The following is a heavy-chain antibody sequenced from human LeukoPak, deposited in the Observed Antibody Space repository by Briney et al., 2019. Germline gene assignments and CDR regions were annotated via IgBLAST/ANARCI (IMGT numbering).Heavy chain of an antibody. CDR1: GGSISSYY. J-gene: IGHJ5*02. V-gene: IGHV4-4*07. CDR2: IYTSGST. D-gene: IGHD2-2*01. Sequence: SETLSLTCTVSGGSISSYYWSCIRHPAGKGLEGIGRIYTSGSTNYNPSLKSRVTMPVDPSKNKLSLKLSSVTAADTAVYYCARAYCSSMRCYEDPWGQGTLVTVS. CDR3: ARAYCSSMRCYEDP.